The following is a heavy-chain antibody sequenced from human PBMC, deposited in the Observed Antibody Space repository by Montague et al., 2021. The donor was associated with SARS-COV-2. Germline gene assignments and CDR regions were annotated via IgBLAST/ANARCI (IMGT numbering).Heavy chain of an antibody. Sequence: SLRPSCAASGFTFNSYSMNWVRQAPGKGLEWVSSISSTSTSIYYADSVKGRFTISRDNAKNSLYLQMNSLRAEDTAVCYCYSCYDFGYWGQGTLVTVSS. CDR3: YSCYDFGY. CDR1: GFTFNSYS. D-gene: IGHD5-12*01. CDR2: ISSTSTSI. V-gene: IGHV3-21*01. J-gene: IGHJ4*02.